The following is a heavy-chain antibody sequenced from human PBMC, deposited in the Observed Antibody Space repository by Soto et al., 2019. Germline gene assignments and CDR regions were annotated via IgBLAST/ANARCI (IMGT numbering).Heavy chain of an antibody. D-gene: IGHD3-16*02. J-gene: IGHJ3*02. CDR3: ARGSLAAFDI. CDR1: GGSISSYY. Sequence: QVQLQESGPGLVKPSETLSLTCTVSGGSISSYYWSWIRQPPGKGLEWIGYIYYRGSTNYNPSLKSRVTISVDTSKNQFSLKLSSVTAADTAVYYCARGSLAAFDIWGQGTMVTVSS. CDR2: IYYRGST. V-gene: IGHV4-59*01.